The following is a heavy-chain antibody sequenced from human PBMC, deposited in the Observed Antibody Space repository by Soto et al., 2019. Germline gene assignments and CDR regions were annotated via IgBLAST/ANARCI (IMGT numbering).Heavy chain of an antibody. CDR1: GFTFSSYG. V-gene: IGHV3-30*18. Sequence: VGSVRLSCAASGFTFSSYGMHWVRQAPGKGLEWVAVISYDGSNKYYADSVKGRFTISRDNSKNTLYLQMNSLRAEDTAVYYCAKDNYYYDSSGLFDYWGQGTLVTVSS. J-gene: IGHJ4*02. CDR2: ISYDGSNK. CDR3: AKDNYYYDSSGLFDY. D-gene: IGHD3-22*01.